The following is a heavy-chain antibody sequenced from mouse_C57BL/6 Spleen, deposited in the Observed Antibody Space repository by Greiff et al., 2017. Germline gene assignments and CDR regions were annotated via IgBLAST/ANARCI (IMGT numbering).Heavy chain of an antibody. D-gene: IGHD2-2*01. V-gene: IGHV1-54*01. CDR2: INPGSGGT. J-gene: IGHJ4*01. Sequence: QVQLQQSGAELVRPGTSVKVSCTASGYAFTNYLIEWVKQRPGQGLEWIGVINPGSGGTNYNEKFKGKATLTADKSSSTAYLQLISLTSEDSAVDFYARFGGLNYAMDYWGRGTGVTVTS. CDR3: ARFGGLNYAMDY. CDR1: GYAFTNYL.